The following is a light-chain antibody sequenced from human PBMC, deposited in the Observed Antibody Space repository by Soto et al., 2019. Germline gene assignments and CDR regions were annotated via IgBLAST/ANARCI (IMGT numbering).Light chain of an antibody. CDR2: DAS. Sequence: DIVLTQSPGTLSLSPGDRATLSCRASQSVSNYVAWYQQRPGQAPRLLIYDASNRATGIPLRFSGSGSGTDFTLTISGLEAEDFAVYYCQQRSHGLTFGGGTKVDI. CDR3: QQRSHGLT. V-gene: IGKV3-11*01. J-gene: IGKJ4*01. CDR1: QSVSNY.